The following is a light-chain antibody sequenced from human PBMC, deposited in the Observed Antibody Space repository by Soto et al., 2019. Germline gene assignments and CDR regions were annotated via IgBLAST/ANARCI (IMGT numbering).Light chain of an antibody. CDR3: QQYNNWPRGT. Sequence: EIVMTQSPATLSVSQGERATLSCRASQSVSSNLAWYQQKPGQAPRLLIYGASTRATGIPARFSGSGSGTEFTLTISSLQSEDFAVYYCQQYNNWPRGTFGQGT. J-gene: IGKJ1*01. CDR1: QSVSSN. V-gene: IGKV3-15*01. CDR2: GAS.